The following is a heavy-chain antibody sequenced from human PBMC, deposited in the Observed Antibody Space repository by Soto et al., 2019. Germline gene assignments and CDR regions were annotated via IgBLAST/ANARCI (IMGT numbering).Heavy chain of an antibody. V-gene: IGHV5-51*01. CDR2: IFPGDSDT. D-gene: IGHD3-10*01. CDR3: ARHTKFSSPSLRFDP. CDR1: GYTFSTYW. J-gene: IGHJ5*01. Sequence: EVQLVQSGAELKKPGESLKISCKASGYTFSTYWIAWVRQLPGKGLEWMGIIFPGDSDTRYSPSFQGQVTISADKSISTAYLQWNSLKASDTAMYYCARHTKFSSPSLRFDPWGQGTLVTVSS.